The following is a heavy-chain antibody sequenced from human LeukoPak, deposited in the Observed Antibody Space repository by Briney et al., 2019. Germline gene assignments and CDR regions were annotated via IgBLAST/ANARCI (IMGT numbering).Heavy chain of an antibody. V-gene: IGHV4-31*03. CDR2: IYYSGST. Sequence: SETLSLTCTVSGGSFSSGGYYWSWIRQHPGTGLEWIGYIYYSGSTYYNPSLKSRVTISVDTSKNQFSLKLSSVTAADTAVYYCASSYYYDSSGSGAFDIWGQGTMVTVSS. D-gene: IGHD3-22*01. CDR3: ASSYYYDSSGSGAFDI. CDR1: GGSFSSGGYY. J-gene: IGHJ3*02.